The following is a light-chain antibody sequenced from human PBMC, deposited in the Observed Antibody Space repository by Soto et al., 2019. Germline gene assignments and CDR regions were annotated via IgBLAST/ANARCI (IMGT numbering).Light chain of an antibody. CDR2: GTN. CDR1: SSNIGSNT. CDR3: AAWDDSLKGWV. J-gene: IGLJ3*02. V-gene: IGLV1-44*01. Sequence: QAVVTQPPSASGTPGQRVTISCSGSSSNIGSNTVNWYQQLPGTAPKILIYGTNQRPSGVPDRFSGSRSGTSASLAISGLQSEDEADYYCAAWDDSLKGWVFGGGTQLTVL.